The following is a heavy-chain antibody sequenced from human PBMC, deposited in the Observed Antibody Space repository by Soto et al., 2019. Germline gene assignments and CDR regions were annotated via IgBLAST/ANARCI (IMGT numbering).Heavy chain of an antibody. V-gene: IGHV1-18*01. CDR2: ISAYNANA. J-gene: IGHJ4*02. Sequence: QIQLLQSGAEVKKPGASVKVTCKASGYTFRNFGISWVRQAPGQGLEWMGWISAYNANANYAQKFQGRLTMTAETYTSTAYMELRSLRSDDTAVYYCARENSYFDYWGQGTLVTVSS. CDR1: GYTFRNFG. CDR3: ARENSYFDY.